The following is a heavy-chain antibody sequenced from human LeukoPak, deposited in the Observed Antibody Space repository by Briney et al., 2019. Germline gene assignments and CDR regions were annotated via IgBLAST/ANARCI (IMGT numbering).Heavy chain of an antibody. CDR1: GFTFSDYY. CDR2: ISSSGSTI. J-gene: IGHJ6*03. V-gene: IGHV3-11*01. CDR3: ARFGSGDTSPYYYYMDV. D-gene: IGHD3-10*01. Sequence: GGSLRLPCAACGFTFSDYYMSWMRQATGRGLEWVSYISSSGSTIYYADSVKGRFTISRDNAKNSLYLQMNSLRAEDTAVYYCARFGSGDTSPYYYYMDVWGKGTTVTVSS.